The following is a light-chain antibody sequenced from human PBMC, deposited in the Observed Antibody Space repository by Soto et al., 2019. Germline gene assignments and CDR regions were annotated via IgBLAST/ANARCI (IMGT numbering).Light chain of an antibody. CDR3: QQYNSYSAT. V-gene: IGKV1-5*01. CDR2: DAS. J-gene: IGKJ1*01. CDR1: QSISIW. Sequence: DIQMTQSPSTLSASVGDRVTITCRASQSISIWLAWYQQKPGKAPKLLIYDASSLKSGVPSRFSGSGSGTEFTLTISSLQPDDFATYFCQQYNSYSATFGQGPRWKSN.